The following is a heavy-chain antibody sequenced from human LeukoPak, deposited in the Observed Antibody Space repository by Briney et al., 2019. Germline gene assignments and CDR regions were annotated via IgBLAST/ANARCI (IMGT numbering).Heavy chain of an antibody. CDR2: INLSGGST. D-gene: IGHD4/OR15-4a*01. J-gene: IGHJ4*02. CDR1: GYTCTDYY. CDR3: ARDLDYGEKSEDY. Sequence: ASVKVSCKASGYTCTDYYMHWVRQAPGQGLEWLGIINLSGGSTHYPQKFQDRVTMTRDTSTSTVYMELSSLRSEDTAVYYCARDLDYGEKSEDYWGQGTLVTVSS. V-gene: IGHV1-46*01.